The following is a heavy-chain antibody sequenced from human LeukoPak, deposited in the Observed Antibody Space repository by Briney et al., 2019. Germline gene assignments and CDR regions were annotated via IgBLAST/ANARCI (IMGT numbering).Heavy chain of an antibody. CDR2: VNTKGET. D-gene: IGHD2-8*01. CDR1: GVSMSAFQ. V-gene: IGHV4-4*09. J-gene: IGHJ4*02. CDR3: ATSNDAKIAPFDH. Sequence: SETLSLTCTVSGVSMSAFQWSWVGKSPEKGLEWIGCVNTKGETNYNPSLKSRVITSVDTSKSQFSLRLTSVTAAETAVYYCATSNDAKIAPFDHWGQGALVTVSS.